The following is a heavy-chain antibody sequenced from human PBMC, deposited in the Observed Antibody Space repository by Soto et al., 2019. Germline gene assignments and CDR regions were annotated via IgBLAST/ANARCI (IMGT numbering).Heavy chain of an antibody. D-gene: IGHD3-10*01. CDR3: ARGCRVVTMVRGPKTPNYYMDV. CDR2: MNPNSGNT. V-gene: IGHV1-8*01. CDR1: GYTFTSYD. Sequence: ASVKVSCKASGYTFTSYDINWVRQATGQGLEWMGWMNPNSGNTGYAQKFQGRVTMTRNTSISTAYMELSSLRSEDTAVYYCARGCRVVTMVRGPKTPNYYMDVWGKGTTVTVSS. J-gene: IGHJ6*03.